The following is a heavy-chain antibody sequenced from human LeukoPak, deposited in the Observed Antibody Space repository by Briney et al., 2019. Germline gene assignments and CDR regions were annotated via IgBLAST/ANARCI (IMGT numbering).Heavy chain of an antibody. D-gene: IGHD3-3*01. V-gene: IGHV3-23*01. CDR2: ISVGAEYI. CDR3: ARGPPFLKYFEY. CDR1: GFTFSTYI. J-gene: IGHJ4*02. Sequence: PGGSLRLSCVASGFTFSTYIMNWFRQAPGKGLEWVSTISVGAEYIFYADSVKGRFTISRDDSNNALYLQMHSLRAEDTALYYCARGPPFLKYFEYWGQGTLVTVSS.